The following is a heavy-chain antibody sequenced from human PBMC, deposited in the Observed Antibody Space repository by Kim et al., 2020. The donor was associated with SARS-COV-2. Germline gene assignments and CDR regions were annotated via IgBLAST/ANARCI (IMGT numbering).Heavy chain of an antibody. D-gene: IGHD5-18*01. J-gene: IGHJ6*02. CDR2: ISPTGRDQ. Sequence: GGSLRLSCAASGFTFGAHAIHWVRQAPGKGLEWMAVISPTGRDQYYADSVKDRFTLSRDNSELYLQMDSLRPEDTAVYYCARDSAAWIQLWLNYYYYTLDLWGQGTTVTVSS. V-gene: IGHV3-30*14. CDR3: ARDSAAWIQLWLNYYYYTLDL. CDR1: GFTFGAHA.